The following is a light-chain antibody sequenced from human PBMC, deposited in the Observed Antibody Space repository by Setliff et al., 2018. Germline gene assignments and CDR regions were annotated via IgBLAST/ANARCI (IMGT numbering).Light chain of an antibody. CDR1: KLGDKY. J-gene: IGLJ1*01. CDR3: QAWDSSTAQAV. V-gene: IGLV3-1*01. Sequence: SYELTQQPSVSVSPGQTASITCSGDKLGDKYACWYQQKPGQSPVLVIYQDSKRPSGIPERFSGSNSGNTATLTISGTQAMDEADYYCQAWDSSTAQAVFGTGTKVTVL. CDR2: QDS.